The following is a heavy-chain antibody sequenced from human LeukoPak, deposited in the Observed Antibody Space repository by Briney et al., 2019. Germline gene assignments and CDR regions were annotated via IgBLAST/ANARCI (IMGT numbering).Heavy chain of an antibody. Sequence: PSETLSLTCAVYGGSFSGYYWSWIRQPPGKGLEWIGEINHSGSTNYNPSLKSRATISVDTSKNQFSLKLSSVTAADTAVYYCARGSSRWPPGAYWGQGTLVTVSS. CDR2: INHSGST. CDR1: GGSFSGYY. CDR3: ARGSSRWPPGAY. V-gene: IGHV4-34*01. D-gene: IGHD6-13*01. J-gene: IGHJ4*02.